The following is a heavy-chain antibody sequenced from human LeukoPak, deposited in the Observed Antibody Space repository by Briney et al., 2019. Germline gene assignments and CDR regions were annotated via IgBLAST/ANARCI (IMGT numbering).Heavy chain of an antibody. CDR2: INHSGST. Sequence: TSETLSLTCAVYGGSFSGYYWSWIRQPPGKGLEWIGEINHSGSTNYNPSLKSRVTISVDTSKNQFSLKLSSVTAADTAVYYCARGTRDYGEPYYYGMDVWGQGTTVTVSS. D-gene: IGHD4-17*01. CDR1: GGSFSGYY. J-gene: IGHJ6*02. V-gene: IGHV4-34*01. CDR3: ARGTRDYGEPYYYGMDV.